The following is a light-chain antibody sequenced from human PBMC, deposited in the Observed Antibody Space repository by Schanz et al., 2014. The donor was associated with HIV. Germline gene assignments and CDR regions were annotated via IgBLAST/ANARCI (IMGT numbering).Light chain of an antibody. CDR3: QQYGSSPWT. Sequence: EIVLTQSPGTLPLSPGERATLSCKASQSIKSNYLAWFQHKPGQVPRLLIYSASTKAPGVPDRFSGSGSGTDFILSISRLEPEDFAVYYCQQYGSSPWTFGQGTKVEIK. CDR1: QSIKSNY. V-gene: IGKV3-20*01. J-gene: IGKJ1*01. CDR2: SAS.